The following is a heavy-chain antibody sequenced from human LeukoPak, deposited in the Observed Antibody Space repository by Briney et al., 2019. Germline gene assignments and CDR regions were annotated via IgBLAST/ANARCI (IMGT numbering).Heavy chain of an antibody. CDR1: GFTFSSNR. J-gene: IGHJ4*02. CDR2: IKQDGSEK. Sequence: GGSLRLSCAAPGFTFSSNRMSWVRQAPGKGLEWVANIKQDGSEKYYVDSVKGRFTISRDNAKNSLYLQMNSLRAEDTAVYYCASPTNGGWYAYWGQGTLVTVSS. CDR3: ASPTNGGWYAY. D-gene: IGHD6-19*01. V-gene: IGHV3-7*03.